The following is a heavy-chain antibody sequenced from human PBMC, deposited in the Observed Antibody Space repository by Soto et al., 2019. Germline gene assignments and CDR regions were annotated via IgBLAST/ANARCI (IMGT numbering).Heavy chain of an antibody. J-gene: IGHJ6*03. CDR3: ARDRVPGYDFWSGYYYYYYMDV. Sequence: QVQLVQSGAEVKKPGASVKVSCKASGYTFTSYGISWVRQAPGQGLEWMGWISAYNGNTNYAQKLQGRVTMTTDTSTSTAYMELRSLRSDDTAVYYCARDRVPGYDFWSGYYYYYYMDVWGKGTTVTVSS. V-gene: IGHV1-18*01. D-gene: IGHD3-3*01. CDR1: GYTFTSYG. CDR2: ISAYNGNT.